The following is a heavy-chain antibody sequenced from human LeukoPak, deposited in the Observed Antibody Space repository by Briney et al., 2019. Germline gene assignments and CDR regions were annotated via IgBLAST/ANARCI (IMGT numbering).Heavy chain of an antibody. V-gene: IGHV3-33*01. CDR1: GCTFSSYG. D-gene: IGHD1-1*01. J-gene: IGHJ4*02. Sequence: PGRSLRLSCAASGCTFSSYGMHWVRQAPGKGLEWVAVIWYDGSNKYYADSVKGRFTISRDNSKNTLYMQMNSLRAEDTAVYYCARYRLEGSRFYFYYWGQGTLVTVSS. CDR2: IWYDGSNK. CDR3: ARYRLEGSRFYFYY.